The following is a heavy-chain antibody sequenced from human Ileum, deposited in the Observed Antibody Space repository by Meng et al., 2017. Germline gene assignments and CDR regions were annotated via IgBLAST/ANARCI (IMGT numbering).Heavy chain of an antibody. CDR3: VSERRRSYFFDY. J-gene: IGHJ4*02. V-gene: IGHV4-30-4*01. Sequence: QVQLQESGAGLVKPSQTLSLNFTVSGGSITSGDYYWSWIRQPPGKGLEWIGYIFYTGATYSNPSLKSRVTVSLDTSKSQFSLKLSSVTAADTAIYYCVSERRRSYFFDYWGQGTLVTVSS. CDR2: IFYTGAT. CDR1: GGSITSGDYY.